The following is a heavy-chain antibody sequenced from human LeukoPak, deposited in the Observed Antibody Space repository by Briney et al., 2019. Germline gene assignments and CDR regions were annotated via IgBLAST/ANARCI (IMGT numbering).Heavy chain of an antibody. V-gene: IGHV4-59*12. CDR1: GGSISSYY. J-gene: IGHJ5*02. Sequence: KPSETLSLTCTVSGGSISSYYWSWIRQPPGKGLEWIGYIYYSGSTNYNPSLKSRVTISVATSKNQFSLKLSSVTAADTAVYYCARSPQGTATTANWLDPWGQGTLVTVSS. D-gene: IGHD4-17*01. CDR2: IYYSGST. CDR3: ARSPQGTATTANWLDP.